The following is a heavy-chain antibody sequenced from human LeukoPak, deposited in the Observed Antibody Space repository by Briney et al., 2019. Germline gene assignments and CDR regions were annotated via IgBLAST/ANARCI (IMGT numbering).Heavy chain of an antibody. CDR1: GGTFSSYA. J-gene: IGHJ5*02. V-gene: IGHV1-69*01. CDR3: ARGSGDIVVVPADNWFDP. Sequence: ASVKVSCKASGGTFSSYAISWVRQAPGQGLEWMGGIIPIFGTANYAQKFQGGVTITADESTSTAYMELSSLRSEGTAVYYCARGSGDIVVVPADNWFDPWGQGTLVTVSS. CDR2: IIPIFGTA. D-gene: IGHD2-2*01.